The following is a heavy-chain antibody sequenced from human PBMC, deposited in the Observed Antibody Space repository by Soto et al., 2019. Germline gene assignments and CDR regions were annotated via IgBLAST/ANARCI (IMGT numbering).Heavy chain of an antibody. J-gene: IGHJ6*03. CDR2: ISYDGSNK. V-gene: IGHV3-30*18. CDR1: GFTFSNYG. CDR3: AKNRETYCGGDCYFNYYYYMDV. Sequence: GGSLRLSCAASGFTFSNYGMHWVRQAPGKGLEWVAVISYDGSNKYYADSVKGRFTISRDNSKNTPYLQMNSLRAEDTAVYYCAKNRETYCGGDCYFNYYYYMDVWGKGTTVTVSS. D-gene: IGHD2-21*01.